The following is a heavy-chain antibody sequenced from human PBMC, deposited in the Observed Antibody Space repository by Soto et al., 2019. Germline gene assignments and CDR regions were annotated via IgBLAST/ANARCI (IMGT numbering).Heavy chain of an antibody. D-gene: IGHD5-18*01. Sequence: GESLKISCKGSGYSFTSYWIGWVRQMPGKGLEWMGIIYPGDSDTRYSPSFQGQVTISADKSISTAYLQWSSLKASDTAMYYCASSGYSYGLGNYYYYGMAVRGQGTTVTVSS. CDR1: GYSFTSYW. V-gene: IGHV5-51*01. J-gene: IGHJ6*02. CDR2: IYPGDSDT. CDR3: ASSGYSYGLGNYYYYGMAV.